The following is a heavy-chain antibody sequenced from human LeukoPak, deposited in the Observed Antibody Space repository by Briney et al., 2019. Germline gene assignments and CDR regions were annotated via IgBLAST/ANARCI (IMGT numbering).Heavy chain of an antibody. V-gene: IGHV4-59*01. J-gene: IGHJ5*02. CDR2: IYYSGST. CDR1: GGSISSYY. CDR3: ARGPAVVVIRDPYNWFDP. Sequence: PSETLSLTCTVSGGSISSYYWSWIRQPPGKGLEWIGYIYYSGSTNYNPSLKSRVTISVDTSKNQFSLKLSSVTAADTAVYYCARGPAVVVIRDPYNWFDPWGQGTLVTVSS. D-gene: IGHD3-22*01.